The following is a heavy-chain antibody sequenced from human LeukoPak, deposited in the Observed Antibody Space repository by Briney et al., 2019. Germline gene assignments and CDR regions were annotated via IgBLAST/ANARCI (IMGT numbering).Heavy chain of an antibody. CDR3: ARITIFGVVIPTKEDYYYYMDV. J-gene: IGHJ6*03. D-gene: IGHD3-3*01. V-gene: IGHV1-69*13. CDR1: GGTFSSYA. CDR2: IIPIFGTA. Sequence: SVKVSCKASGGTFSSYAISWVRQAPGQGLEWMGGIIPIFGTANYAQKFQGRVTITADESTSTAYMELSSLRSEDTAVYYCARITIFGVVIPTKEDYYYYMDVWGKGTTVTVSS.